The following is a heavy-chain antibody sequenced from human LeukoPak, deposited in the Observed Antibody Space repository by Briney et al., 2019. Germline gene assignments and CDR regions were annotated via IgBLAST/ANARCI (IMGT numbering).Heavy chain of an antibody. CDR3: SRIAGRGEGFDY. CDR1: GXTFGDYA. CDR2: ISSKAYGGTA. D-gene: IGHD6-6*01. V-gene: IGHV3-49*04. J-gene: IGHJ4*02. Sequence: GRTLRLSCTVSGXTFGDYAMSWVRQAPGKGQEWVGFISSKAYGGTAEYAASVKGRFIISRDDSESIAYLQMHSLNTEETAVYYCSRIAGRGEGFDYWGQGTLVTVSS.